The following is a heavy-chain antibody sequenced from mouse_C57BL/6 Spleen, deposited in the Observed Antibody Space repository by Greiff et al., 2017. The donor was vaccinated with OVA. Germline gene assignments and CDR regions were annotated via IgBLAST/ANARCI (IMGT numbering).Heavy chain of an antibody. CDR2: IWTGGGT. CDR3: ARGPYLGYYYAMDY. Sequence: QVTLKESGPGLVAPSQSLSITCTVSGFSLTSYAISWVRQPPGKGLEWLGVIWTGGGTNYNSALKSRLSISKDNSKSQVFLKMNSLQTDDTARYYCARGPYLGYYYAMDYWGQGTSVTVSS. J-gene: IGHJ4*01. CDR1: GFSLTSYA. D-gene: IGHD5-1*01. V-gene: IGHV2-9-1*01.